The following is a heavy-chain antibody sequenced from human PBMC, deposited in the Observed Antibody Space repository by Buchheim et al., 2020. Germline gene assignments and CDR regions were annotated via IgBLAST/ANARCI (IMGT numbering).Heavy chain of an antibody. D-gene: IGHD3-22*01. V-gene: IGHV3-30*18. CDR2: ISYDGSNK. CDR1: GFTFSSYG. CDR3: AKDRGTMIVVVIVELDY. J-gene: IGHJ4*02. Sequence: QVQLVESGGGVVQPGRSLRLSCAASGFTFSSYGMHWVRQAPGKGLEWVAVISYDGSNKYCADSVKGRFTISRDNSKNTLYLQMNSLRAEDTAVYYCAKDRGTMIVVVIVELDYWGQGTL.